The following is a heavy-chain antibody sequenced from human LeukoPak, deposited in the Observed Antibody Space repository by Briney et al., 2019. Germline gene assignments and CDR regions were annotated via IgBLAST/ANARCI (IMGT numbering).Heavy chain of an antibody. CDR1: GGSFSGYY. CDR2: INHSGST. V-gene: IGHV4-34*01. CDR3: ATGYSSGQRFDY. D-gene: IGHD5-18*01. Sequence: SETLSLTCAVYGGSFSGYYWSWIRQPPGKGLEWIGEINHSGSTNYNPSLKSRVTMSLDTSDNQFSLKLSSVTAADTAVYYCATGYSSGQRFDYWGQGTLVTVSS. J-gene: IGHJ4*02.